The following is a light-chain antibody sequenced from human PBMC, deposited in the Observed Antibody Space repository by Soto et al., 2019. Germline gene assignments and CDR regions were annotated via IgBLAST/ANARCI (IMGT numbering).Light chain of an antibody. J-gene: IGKJ1*01. CDR2: GAS. Sequence: IVMTQSPATLSVSPGERATLSCRASQSVSSNLAWYQQKPGQAPRLLIYGASTRATGIPARFSGSGSGTEFTLTISNLQSEDFAVYYCQRYNSWTFGQGTKVDIK. V-gene: IGKV3-15*01. CDR3: QRYNSWT. CDR1: QSVSSN.